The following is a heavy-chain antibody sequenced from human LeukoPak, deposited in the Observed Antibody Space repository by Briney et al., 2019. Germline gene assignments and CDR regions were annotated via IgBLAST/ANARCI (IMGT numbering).Heavy chain of an antibody. CDR2: ISWNSGTI. CDR1: GFTFDDYA. CDR3: AKDVDSTWGSIDY. Sequence: GRSLRLSCAASGFTFDDYAMHWVRQAPGKGLEWVSSISWNSGTIGYADSVKGRFTISRGNAKNSLYLQMNSLRPEDTALYYCAKDVDSTWGSIDYWGQGTTVTVSS. J-gene: IGHJ4*03. D-gene: IGHD3-16*01. V-gene: IGHV3-9*01.